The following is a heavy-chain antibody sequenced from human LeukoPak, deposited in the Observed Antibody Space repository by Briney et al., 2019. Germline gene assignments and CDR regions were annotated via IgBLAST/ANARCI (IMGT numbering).Heavy chain of an antibody. CDR2: ISSSSSYI. CDR1: GFTFSSYS. V-gene: IGHV3-21*06. Sequence: TGGSLRLSCAASGFTFSSYSMNWVRQAPGKGLEWVSSISSSSSYIYYADSVKGRFTISRDNAKNMLHLQMNSLRAEDTAVYYCTRGGYRSWDAFDIWGQGTMVTVSS. CDR3: TRGGYRSWDAFDI. D-gene: IGHD5-12*01. J-gene: IGHJ3*02.